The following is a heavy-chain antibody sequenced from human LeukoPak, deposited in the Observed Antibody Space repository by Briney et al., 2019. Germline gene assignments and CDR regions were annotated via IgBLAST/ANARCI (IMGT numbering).Heavy chain of an antibody. Sequence: PGRSLRLSCAASGFTFDDYAMHWVRQPPGKGLEWVSGISWNSGSIGYADSVKGRFTISRDNAKNSLYLQMNSLRAEDTAVYYCAGAYYYYYMDVWGKGTTVTISS. V-gene: IGHV3-9*01. D-gene: IGHD3-16*01. J-gene: IGHJ6*03. CDR1: GFTFDDYA. CDR3: AGAYYYYYMDV. CDR2: ISWNSGSI.